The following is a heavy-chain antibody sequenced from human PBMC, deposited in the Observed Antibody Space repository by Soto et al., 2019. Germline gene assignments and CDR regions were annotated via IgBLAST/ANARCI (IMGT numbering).Heavy chain of an antibody. CDR1: GFTFSDYF. V-gene: IGHV3-11*01. CDR2: ISSSGSDI. Sequence: GGSLRLSCAASGFTFSDYFLTWIRQAPGKGLEWVSYISSSGSDIYYADSVKGRFTTSRDNAQNSLYLQMNSLRAEDTAVYYCARDLFYGMDVWGQGTTVTVSS. CDR3: ARDLFYGMDV. J-gene: IGHJ6*02.